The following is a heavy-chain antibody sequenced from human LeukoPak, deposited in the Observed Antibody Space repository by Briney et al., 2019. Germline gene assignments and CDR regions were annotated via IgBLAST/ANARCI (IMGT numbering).Heavy chain of an antibody. D-gene: IGHD5-18*01. CDR1: GFAFNTYA. J-gene: IGHJ4*02. Sequence: GGSLRLSCAASGFAFNTYAMNWVRQAPGKGLEWVSGISWNSGSIGYADSVKGRFTISRDNAKNSLYLQMNSLRAEDTAVYYCVRGGAPTQPWTNDYWGQGTLVTVSS. CDR3: VRGGAPTQPWTNDY. V-gene: IGHV3-48*04. CDR2: ISWNSGSI.